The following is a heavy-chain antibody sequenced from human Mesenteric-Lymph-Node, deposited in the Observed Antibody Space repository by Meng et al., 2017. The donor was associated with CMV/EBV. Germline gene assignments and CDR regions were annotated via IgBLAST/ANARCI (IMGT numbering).Heavy chain of an antibody. V-gene: IGHV3-23*01. CDR3: AKDCCSSMAYFDS. D-gene: IGHD2-21*01. Sequence: GESLKISCAASGFILSSYSVSWVRQAPGKGLEWVAGISGSGSTTYYADSVRGRFTISRDNSKNTLYLQMNSLRAEDTAVYYCAKDCCSSMAYFDSWGQGTLVTVSS. CDR1: GFILSSYS. CDR2: ISGSGSTT. J-gene: IGHJ4*02.